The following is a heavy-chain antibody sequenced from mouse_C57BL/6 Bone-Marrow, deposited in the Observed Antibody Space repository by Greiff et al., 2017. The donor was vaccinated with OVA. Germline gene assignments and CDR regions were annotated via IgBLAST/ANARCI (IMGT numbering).Heavy chain of an antibody. D-gene: IGHD2-4*01. J-gene: IGHJ1*03. V-gene: IGHV1-66*01. Sequence: QVQLQQSGPELAKPGASVKISCKASGYSFTSYYIHWVKQRPGQGLEWIGWIYPGSGNTKYNEKFKGKATLTADTASSTAYMQLSSLTSEDSAVYYCASYDYDYWYFDVWGTGTTVTVSS. CDR3: ASYDYDYWYFDV. CDR2: IYPGSGNT. CDR1: GYSFTSYY.